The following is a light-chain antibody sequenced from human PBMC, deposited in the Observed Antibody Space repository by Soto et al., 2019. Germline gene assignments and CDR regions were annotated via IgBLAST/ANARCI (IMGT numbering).Light chain of an antibody. J-gene: IGLJ3*02. V-gene: IGLV2-23*02. Sequence: QSVLTQPASVSGSPGQSIAISCTRTSSDVGSYDRVSWYQHHPGKAPTLMIYEVNKRPSGISDRFSGSKSGNTASLTISGLQAEDEADYYCCSSVGSPNWVFGGGTKLTVL. CDR1: SSDVGSYDR. CDR3: CSSVGSPNWV. CDR2: EVN.